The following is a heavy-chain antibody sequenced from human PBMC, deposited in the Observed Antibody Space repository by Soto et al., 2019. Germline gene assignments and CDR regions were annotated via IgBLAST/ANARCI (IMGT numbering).Heavy chain of an antibody. D-gene: IGHD1-1*01. CDR1: GGSISSGGYS. Sequence: QLQLQESGSGLVRPSQTLSLTCAVSGGSISSGGYSWNWIRQPPGKVLEWIGYIYHSGSTLYNPSLKIRVTISVDKSKNQFSLKLTSVTAADTAVYYCARDQLEGNWFDPWGQGTLVTVSS. V-gene: IGHV4-30-2*01. CDR2: IYHSGST. J-gene: IGHJ5*02. CDR3: ARDQLEGNWFDP.